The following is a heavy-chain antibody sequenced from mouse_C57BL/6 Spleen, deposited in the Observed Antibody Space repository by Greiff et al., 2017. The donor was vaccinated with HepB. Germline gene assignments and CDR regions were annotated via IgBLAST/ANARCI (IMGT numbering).Heavy chain of an antibody. D-gene: IGHD1-1*01. CDR1: GYTFTDYY. J-gene: IGHJ2*01. Sequence: VQLQQSGPELVKPGASVKISCKASGYTFTDYYMNWVKQSHGKSLEWIGDINPNNGGTSYNQKFKGKATLTVDKSSSTAYMELRSLTSEDSAVYYCASLITTVFDYWGQGTTLTVSS. V-gene: IGHV1-26*01. CDR2: INPNNGGT. CDR3: ASLITTVFDY.